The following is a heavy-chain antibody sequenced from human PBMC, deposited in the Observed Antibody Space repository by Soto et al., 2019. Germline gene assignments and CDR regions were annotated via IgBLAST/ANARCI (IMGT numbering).Heavy chain of an antibody. D-gene: IGHD5-12*01. J-gene: IGHJ5*02. CDR2: IYYSGST. V-gene: IGHV4-59*01. CDR3: AREWKGYSGYDL. CDR1: GGSFSGYY. Sequence: PSETLSLTCAVYGGSFSGYYWSWIRQPPGKGLEWIGYIYYSGSTNYNPSLKSRVTISVDTSKNQFSLKLSSVTAADTAVYYCAREWKGYSGYDLWGQGTLVTVSS.